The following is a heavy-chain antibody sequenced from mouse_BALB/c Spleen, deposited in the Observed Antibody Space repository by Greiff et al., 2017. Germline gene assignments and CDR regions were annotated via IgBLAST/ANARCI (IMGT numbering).Heavy chain of an antibody. CDR3: ARKGYSLYAMDY. V-gene: IGHV5-17*02. CDR1: GFTFSSFG. D-gene: IGHD2-12*01. J-gene: IGHJ4*01. Sequence: DVQLQESGGGLVQPGGSRKLSCAASGFTFSSFGMHWVRQAPEKGLEWVAYISSGSSTIYYADTVKGRFTISRDNPKNTLFLQMTSLRSEDTAMYYCARKGYSLYAMDYWGQGTSVTVSS. CDR2: ISSGSSTI.